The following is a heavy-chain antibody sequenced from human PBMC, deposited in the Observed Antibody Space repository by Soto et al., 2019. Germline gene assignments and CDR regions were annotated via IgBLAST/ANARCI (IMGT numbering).Heavy chain of an antibody. D-gene: IGHD3-9*01. J-gene: IGHJ4*02. Sequence: GGSLRLSCVGSGFTFSSCSMVWVRQAPGKGLEWVSYIFVSSSPIYYADSVKGRFTVSRDNAQNSLFLLMNSLRAEDTAVYYCARDRDWAFDYWGRGTLVTVS. V-gene: IGHV3-48*04. CDR1: GFTFSSCS. CDR3: ARDRDWAFDY. CDR2: IFVSSSPI.